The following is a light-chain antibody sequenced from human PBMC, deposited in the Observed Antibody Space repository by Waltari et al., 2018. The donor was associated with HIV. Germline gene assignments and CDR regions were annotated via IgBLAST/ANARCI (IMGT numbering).Light chain of an antibody. Sequence: QSVLTQPPSASGTPGQRVTTSCSGSNSNIGSNLVNWYQHLPGRATKLLIYSNNQRPSGVPDRFSGSKSGTSASLAISGLQSEDEADYYCAVWDDSLNGPVFGGGTKLTVL. CDR3: AVWDDSLNGPV. J-gene: IGLJ3*02. CDR2: SNN. V-gene: IGLV1-44*01. CDR1: NSNIGSNL.